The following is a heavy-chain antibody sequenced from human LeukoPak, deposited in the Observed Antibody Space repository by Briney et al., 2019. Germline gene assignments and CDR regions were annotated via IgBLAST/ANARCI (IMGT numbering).Heavy chain of an antibody. D-gene: IGHD5-18*01. V-gene: IGHV3-23*01. CDR3: AKASRFGYSYGPREYFYYMDV. CDR1: GFTFTSFG. Sequence: GGTLRLSCAASGFTFTSFGMSWVRQAPGKGLEWVSTISGSGGSTYYADSVKGRFTISRDNSKNTLYLQMNTLRAEDTAVYYCAKASRFGYSYGPREYFYYMDVWGKGTTVTISS. CDR2: ISGSGGST. J-gene: IGHJ6*03.